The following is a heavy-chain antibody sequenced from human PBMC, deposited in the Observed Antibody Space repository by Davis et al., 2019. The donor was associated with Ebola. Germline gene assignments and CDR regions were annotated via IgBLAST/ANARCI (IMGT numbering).Heavy chain of an antibody. CDR3: ATEYSSIY. CDR2: ISYDGSNK. Sequence: PGGSLRLSCAASGFTFSDYYMSWIRQAPGKGLEWVAVISYDGSNKYYADSVKGRFTISRDNSKNTLYLQMNSLRAEDTAVYYCATEYSSIYWGQGTLVTVSS. CDR1: GFTFSDYY. D-gene: IGHD6-6*01. V-gene: IGHV3-30-3*01. J-gene: IGHJ4*02.